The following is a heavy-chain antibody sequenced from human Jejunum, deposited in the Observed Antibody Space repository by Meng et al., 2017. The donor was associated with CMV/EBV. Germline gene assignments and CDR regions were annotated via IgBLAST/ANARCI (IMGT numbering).Heavy chain of an antibody. CDR1: GYTFTTYA. Sequence: QVQFVQSGAEVKKPGASVKVSCKASGYTFTTYAMHWVRQAPGQGLEWMGWINAGNGNRKYSQKFLGRVTITRDTSASTAYMELSSLRSEDTAVYYCAREGPGGMATTPYFDYWGQGTLVTVSS. D-gene: IGHD5-24*01. CDR3: AREGPGGMATTPYFDY. J-gene: IGHJ4*02. V-gene: IGHV1-3*01. CDR2: INAGNGNR.